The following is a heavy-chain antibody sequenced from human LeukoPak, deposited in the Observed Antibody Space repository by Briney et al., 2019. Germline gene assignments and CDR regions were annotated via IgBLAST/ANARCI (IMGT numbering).Heavy chain of an antibody. J-gene: IGHJ4*02. V-gene: IGHV1-2*02. CDR3: ARDEVVPAATYYFDY. CDR2: INPNSGGT. Sequence: ASVKVSCKASGYTFTGYYMHWVRQAPGQGLEWMGWINPNSGGTNYAQKFQGRVTMTRDTSISTAYMELSRLRSEDTAVYYCARDEVVPAATYYFDYWGQGTLVTVSS. D-gene: IGHD2-2*01. CDR1: GYTFTGYY.